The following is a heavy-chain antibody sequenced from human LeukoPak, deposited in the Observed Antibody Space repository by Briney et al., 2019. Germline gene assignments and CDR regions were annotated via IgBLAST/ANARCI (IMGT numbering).Heavy chain of an antibody. J-gene: IGHJ4*02. Sequence: SETLSLTCTVSGGSISSGSYYWSWFRQPPGKGLEWIGSIYYSGSTYYNPSLKSRVTISVDTSKNQFSLKLSSVTAADTAVYYCARRVTVVGATPDYWGQGTLVTVSS. CDR3: ARRVTVVGATPDY. CDR1: GGSISSGSYY. D-gene: IGHD1-26*01. CDR2: IYYSGST. V-gene: IGHV4-39*01.